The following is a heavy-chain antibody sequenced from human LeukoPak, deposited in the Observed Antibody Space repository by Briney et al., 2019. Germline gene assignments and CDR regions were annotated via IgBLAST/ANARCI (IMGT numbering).Heavy chain of an antibody. D-gene: IGHD6-13*01. V-gene: IGHV3-23*01. Sequence: GGSLRLSCAASGFTFSSYGMSWVRQAPGKGLEWVSAISGSGGNTYYADSVKGRFTISRDNSKNTLYLQMNSLRAEDTAVYYCAKDLSSSWYNSYYMDVWGKGTTVTISS. CDR1: GFTFSSYG. CDR3: AKDLSSSWYNSYYMDV. J-gene: IGHJ6*03. CDR2: ISGSGGNT.